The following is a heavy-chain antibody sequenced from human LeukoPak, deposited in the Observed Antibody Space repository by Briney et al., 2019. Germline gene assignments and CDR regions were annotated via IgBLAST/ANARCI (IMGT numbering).Heavy chain of an antibody. D-gene: IGHD3-22*01. J-gene: IGHJ6*02. Sequence: PGGSLRLSCAASGFIFSGSPVHWVRQTSGKGLEWVGRIRSKANNYATAYAASVKGRFTISRDDSKNTAYLEINSLKSEDSGMYYCARLRIRHDSSGYRVTYQYGMDVWGQGTTVTVAS. V-gene: IGHV3-73*01. CDR3: ARLRIRHDSSGYRVTYQYGMDV. CDR1: GFIFSGSP. CDR2: IRSKANNYAT.